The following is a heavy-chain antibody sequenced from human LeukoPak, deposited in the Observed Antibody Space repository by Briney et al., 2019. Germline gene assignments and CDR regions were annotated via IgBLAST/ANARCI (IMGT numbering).Heavy chain of an antibody. D-gene: IGHD3-16*01. CDR1: GYTLTELF. V-gene: IGHV1-24*01. Sequence: ASVKVSCKVSGYTLTELFMHWVRQAPGKGLEWMGGFDPEDGETIYAQKFQGRVTMTEDTSTDTAYMELSSLRSEDTAVYYCATAFGIPGYYYGMDVWGQGTTVTVSS. J-gene: IGHJ6*02. CDR3: ATAFGIPGYYYGMDV. CDR2: FDPEDGET.